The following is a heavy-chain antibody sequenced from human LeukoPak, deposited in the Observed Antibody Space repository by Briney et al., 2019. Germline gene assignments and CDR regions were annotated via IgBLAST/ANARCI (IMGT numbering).Heavy chain of an antibody. CDR3: ARDGPLRRYYDSSGYYVRGFDY. D-gene: IGHD3-22*01. V-gene: IGHV4-59*01. CDR1: GGSISSYY. Sequence: SETLSLTCSVSGGSISSYYWSWIRQPPGRGLEWIGYIYYSGSTNYNPSLKSRVTISVDTSKNQFSLKLSSVTAADTAVYYCARDGPLRRYYDSSGYYVRGFDYWGQGTLVTVSS. CDR2: IYYSGST. J-gene: IGHJ4*02.